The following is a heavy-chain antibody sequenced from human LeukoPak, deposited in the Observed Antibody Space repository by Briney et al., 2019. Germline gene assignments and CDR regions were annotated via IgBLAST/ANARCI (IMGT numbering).Heavy chain of an antibody. D-gene: IGHD5-18*01. CDR3: ARSHSYGYYYYYYYMDV. V-gene: IGHV1-69*05. Sequence: ASVKVSXKASGGTFSSYAISWMRQAPGQGLEWMGRIIPIFGTANYAQKFQGRVTITTDESTSTAYMELSSLRSEDTAVYYCARSHSYGYYYYYYYMDVWGKGTTVTVSS. J-gene: IGHJ6*03. CDR1: GGTFSSYA. CDR2: IIPIFGTA.